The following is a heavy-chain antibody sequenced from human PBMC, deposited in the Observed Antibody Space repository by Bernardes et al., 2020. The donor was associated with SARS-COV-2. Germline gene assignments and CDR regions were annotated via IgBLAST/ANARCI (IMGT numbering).Heavy chain of an antibody. Sequence: SASLSLTCTVSGGSLSSYYWSWIRQPPGKGLEWIGYIYYSGSTNYNPSLKSRVTISVDTSKNQFSLKLSSVTAADTAVYYCARASSITIFGVIGWFDPWGQGTLVTVAS. CDR3: ARASSITIFGVIGWFDP. J-gene: IGHJ5*02. CDR2: IYYSGST. V-gene: IGHV4-59*01. D-gene: IGHD3-3*01. CDR1: GGSLSSYY.